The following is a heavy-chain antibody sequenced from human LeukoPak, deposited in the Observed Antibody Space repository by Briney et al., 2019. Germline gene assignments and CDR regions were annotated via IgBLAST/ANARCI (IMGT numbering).Heavy chain of an antibody. CDR2: ISVYNGNT. J-gene: IGHJ4*02. V-gene: IGHV1-18*01. D-gene: IGHD3-22*01. CDR3: AREYDDSSGYYTYYFDY. CDR1: GYTFTSYG. Sequence: ASVKVSCKASGYTFTSYGISWVRQAPGQGLEWMGWISVYNGNTKYVQKFQGRVTMTTDTSTSTAYMELRSLRSDDTAVYYCAREYDDSSGYYTYYFDYWGQGTLVTVSS.